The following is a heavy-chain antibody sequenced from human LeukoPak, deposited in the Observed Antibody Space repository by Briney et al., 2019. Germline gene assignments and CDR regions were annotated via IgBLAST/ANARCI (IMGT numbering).Heavy chain of an antibody. CDR2: ISSSGSYI. Sequence: GGSLRLSCAASGFTFSTYTMNWVRQAPGKGLEWVSDISSSGSYIDYADSVKGRFTISRDNAKNSLFLQMNSLRVEDTAVYYCARSLIADGAFDIWDQGTMVTVSS. J-gene: IGHJ3*02. V-gene: IGHV3-21*01. CDR3: ARSLIADGAFDI. D-gene: IGHD2-21*01. CDR1: GFTFSTYT.